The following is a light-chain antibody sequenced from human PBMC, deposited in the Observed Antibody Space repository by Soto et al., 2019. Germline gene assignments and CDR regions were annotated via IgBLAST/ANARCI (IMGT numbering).Light chain of an antibody. CDR3: SSYAGSNNPVI. V-gene: IGLV2-8*01. Sequence: QSALTQPPSASGSPGQSVTISCTGTSSDVGGYNYVSWYQQHPGKAPKFLIFEFSRRPSGVPDRFSGSKSGNTASLTLSGLQADDEADYYRSSYAGSNNPVIFGGGTKVTVL. CDR2: EFS. CDR1: SSDVGGYNY. J-gene: IGLJ2*01.